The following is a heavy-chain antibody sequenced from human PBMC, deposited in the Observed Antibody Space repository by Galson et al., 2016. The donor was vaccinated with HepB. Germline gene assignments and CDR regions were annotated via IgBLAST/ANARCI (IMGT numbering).Heavy chain of an antibody. CDR3: ARRYCSGGSCYPYYFDY. J-gene: IGHJ4*02. CDR2: IYYGAST. CDR1: GGSISSSSYY. Sequence: ETLSLTCSVSGGSISSSSYYWGWIRQPPGKGLEWIGSIYYGASTYYNPSLKSRVTISVDTSKNQFSLKLTSVTAADTAVYYCARRYCSGGSCYPYYFDYWGQGTLVTVSS. V-gene: IGHV4-39*01. D-gene: IGHD2-15*01.